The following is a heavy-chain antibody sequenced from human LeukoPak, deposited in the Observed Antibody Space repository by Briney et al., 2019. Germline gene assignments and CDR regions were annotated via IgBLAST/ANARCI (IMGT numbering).Heavy chain of an antibody. CDR3: ARAPRNSSTMLDF. Sequence: ASVTVSCKASGYTFTSYWIQWVRQAPGQGLEWMGLINPDGGSTAYAHRFQGRVIMTRDTSTSTAYMDLSSLRSEDTDVYHCARAPRNSSTMLDFWGQGTLVTISS. J-gene: IGHJ4*02. CDR1: GYTFTSYW. CDR2: INPDGGST. D-gene: IGHD6-13*01. V-gene: IGHV1-46*01.